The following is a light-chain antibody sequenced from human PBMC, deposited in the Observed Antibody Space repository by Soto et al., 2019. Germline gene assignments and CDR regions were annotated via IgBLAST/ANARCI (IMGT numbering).Light chain of an antibody. CDR1: QSISTW. CDR2: DAS. V-gene: IGKV1-5*01. CDR3: QQYNSFWT. Sequence: DIRMTQSPSTLSASVGDRVTITCRASQSISTWLAWYQQKPGKAPKLLIYDASYLARGVPSRFSGSGSGTEVTLTISSLQPDDLATYDCQQYNSFWTFGQGTKVEI. J-gene: IGKJ1*01.